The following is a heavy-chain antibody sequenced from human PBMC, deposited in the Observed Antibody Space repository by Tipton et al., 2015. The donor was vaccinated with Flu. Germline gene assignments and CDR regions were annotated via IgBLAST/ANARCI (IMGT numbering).Heavy chain of an antibody. J-gene: IGHJ4*02. CDR1: GFTFTSYV. V-gene: IGHV3-23*01. D-gene: IGHD3-22*01. CDR3: AKNGGGYYAY. CDR2: ISASGSVT. Sequence: AASGFTFTSYVMSWVRQAPGKGLEWVSFISASGSVTHYADSVKGRFTISRDNSKSTLYLQMNSLRAEDTAVYYCAKNGGGYYAYWGQGTLLTVSS.